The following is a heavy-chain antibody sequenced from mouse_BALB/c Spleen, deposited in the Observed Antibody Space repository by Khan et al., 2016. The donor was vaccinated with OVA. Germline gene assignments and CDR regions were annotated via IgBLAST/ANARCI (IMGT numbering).Heavy chain of an antibody. CDR3: ARNREPDYFDY. V-gene: IGHV2-9*02. Sequence: VQLVESGPGLVAPSQSLSITCTVSGFSLTSHGVHWVRQPPGKGLEWLGVIWAGGSTNSNSALMSRLSISKDSSKSQVFLKMNSLQTDDTAMYYCARNREPDYFDYWGQGTTLTVSS. J-gene: IGHJ2*01. CDR2: IWAGGST. CDR1: GFSLTSHG.